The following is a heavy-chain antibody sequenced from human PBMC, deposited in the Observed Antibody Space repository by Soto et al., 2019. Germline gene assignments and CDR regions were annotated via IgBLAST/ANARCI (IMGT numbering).Heavy chain of an antibody. CDR2: ISGYNGNT. V-gene: IGHV1-18*01. D-gene: IGHD6-19*01. Sequence: QVQLVQSGAEVKKPGASVTVSCKTSGYTFSNYGINWVRQAPGQGLEWMGWISGYNGNTNYAQTVQGRVTMTTDTHTGTVYMELTSLKSDDTGIYYCSRFIMVGGWFDPHYFTGMDVWGQGTTVTVSS. CDR1: GYTFSNYG. J-gene: IGHJ6*02. CDR3: SRFIMVGGWFDPHYFTGMDV.